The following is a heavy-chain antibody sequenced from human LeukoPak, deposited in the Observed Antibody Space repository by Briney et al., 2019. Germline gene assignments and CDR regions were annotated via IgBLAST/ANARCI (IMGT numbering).Heavy chain of an antibody. CDR3: ARANFLYCSSTSCLFDY. V-gene: IGHV1-2*04. Sequence: GALVTVSCKASGYTFTDYYMHWVRLAPGQGLEWMGWINPNSGGTNYVQKFQGWVTMTRDTSINTAYMELSRLTSDDTAVYYCARANFLYCSSTSCLFDYWGQGTLVTVSS. CDR2: INPNSGGT. D-gene: IGHD2-2*01. CDR1: GYTFTDYY. J-gene: IGHJ4*02.